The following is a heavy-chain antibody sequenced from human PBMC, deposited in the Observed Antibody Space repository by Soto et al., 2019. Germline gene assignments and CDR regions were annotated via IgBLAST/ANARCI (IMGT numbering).Heavy chain of an antibody. D-gene: IGHD1-20*01. CDR1: GFNVGAFA. CDR2: ISVSDAFI. CDR3: TRETVAGITGLDY. Sequence: LRLPCAASGFNVGAFAVNWVRQAPGKGLEWVSGISVSDAFIYYADSVRGRFSISRDASENILYLQMNSLRVDDTALYYCTRETVAGITGLDYWGPGTLVTVSS. J-gene: IGHJ4*02. V-gene: IGHV3-23*01.